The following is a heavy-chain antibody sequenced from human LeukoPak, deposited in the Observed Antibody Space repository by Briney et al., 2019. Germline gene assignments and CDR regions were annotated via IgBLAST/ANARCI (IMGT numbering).Heavy chain of an antibody. CDR1: GFTFSTYA. V-gene: IGHV3-23*01. D-gene: IGHD2-8*02. CDR3: TKLPSAWWLGNYFDH. Sequence: GGSLRLSCAASGFTFSTYAMSWVRQAPGKGLEWVSAISSTSVSTYYADSVKGRFTISRGDSNNTLFLQMNSLRAEDTAIYYCTKLPSAWWLGNYFDHWGQGTLVTVSS. CDR2: ISSTSVST. J-gene: IGHJ4*02.